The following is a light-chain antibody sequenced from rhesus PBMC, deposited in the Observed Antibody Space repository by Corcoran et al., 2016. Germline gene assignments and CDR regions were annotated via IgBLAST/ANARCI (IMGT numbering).Light chain of an antibody. CDR3: LQYNSDPPT. V-gene: IGKV1-43*02. CDR1: QGISTY. Sequence: DIQMTQSPSSLSASVGDRVTITCRASQGISTYFNWYQQQPGKAPKRLIYTASSLESGVPSRFSGSGSGTDVTLTISSRQPEDFATYYCLQYNSDPPTFGQGTKVEIK. J-gene: IGKJ1*01. CDR2: TAS.